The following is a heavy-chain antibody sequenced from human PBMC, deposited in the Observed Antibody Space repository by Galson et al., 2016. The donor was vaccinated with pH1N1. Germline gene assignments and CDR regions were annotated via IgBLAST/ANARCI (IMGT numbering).Heavy chain of an antibody. V-gene: IGHV1-69*13. CDR2: IIPIFGTS. CDR3: AREDYYDTYLSDWYFDL. J-gene: IGHJ2*01. D-gene: IGHD3-22*01. Sequence: SVKVSCKASGGTFSSSGINWVRQAPGQGLEWMGGIIPIFGTSKYAQKFQGRVTITADESTTTAYMELSRLISEDTAVYYRAREDYYDTYLSDWYFDLWGRGTLVTVSS. CDR1: GGTFSSSG.